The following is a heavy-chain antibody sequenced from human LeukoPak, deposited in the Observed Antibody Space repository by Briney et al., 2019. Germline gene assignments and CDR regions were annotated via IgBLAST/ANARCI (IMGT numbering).Heavy chain of an antibody. Sequence: GGSLRLSCAASRFTFSSYVMHWVRQAPGKGLEWVAVISYDGSDKYYADSVKGRFTISRDNAKNSLYLQMNSPRVEDTAVYYCAKVAKYYYGSETYYFFEHWGQGTPVTASS. V-gene: IGHV3-30*18. J-gene: IGHJ4*02. D-gene: IGHD3-10*01. CDR3: AKVAKYYYGSETYYFFEH. CDR1: RFTFSSYV. CDR2: ISYDGSDK.